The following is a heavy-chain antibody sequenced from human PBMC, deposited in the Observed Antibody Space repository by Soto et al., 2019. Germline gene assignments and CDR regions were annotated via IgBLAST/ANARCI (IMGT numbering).Heavy chain of an antibody. J-gene: IGHJ6*02. V-gene: IGHV3-7*05. Sequence: GGSLRLSCAASGFIFSSYWMSWVRQAPGKGLGWVASIKQDGSENSYVESVKGRFTISRDNAKKSLYLQMTSLRAEDTAVYYCARGRREGYTCYALDVWGQGTTVTVS. D-gene: IGHD5-12*01. CDR2: IKQDGSEN. CDR3: ARGRREGYTCYALDV. CDR1: GFIFSSYW.